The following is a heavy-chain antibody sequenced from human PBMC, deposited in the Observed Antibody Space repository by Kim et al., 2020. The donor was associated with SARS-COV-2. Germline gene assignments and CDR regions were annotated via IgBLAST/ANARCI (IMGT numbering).Heavy chain of an antibody. CDR1: GLTFSNYG. Sequence: GGSLRLSCAASGLTFSNYGMTWVRQAPGKGLEWVAAISYDGGSKYYADSVKGRFTISRDNSKNTLYLQMNSLRADDTAVYYCAKEANRHTNGRYADWGQ. CDR3: AKEANRHTNGRYAD. D-gene: IGHD2-2*01. J-gene: IGHJ1*01. CDR2: ISYDGGSK. V-gene: IGHV3-30*18.